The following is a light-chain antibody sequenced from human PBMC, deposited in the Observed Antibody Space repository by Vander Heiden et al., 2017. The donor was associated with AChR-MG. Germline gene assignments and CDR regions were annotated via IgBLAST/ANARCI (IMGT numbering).Light chain of an antibody. CDR2: AAS. CDR3: QQDDSFPRT. CDR1: QGISSS. Sequence: DIQMTQSPSSLSASVGDRVTITCRARQGISSSLGWYQQKRGQAPKLLLYAASRLQSGVPSRFSGSGSGADYTLTISSLQPDDFATYYCQQDDSFPRTFGQGTKVEI. V-gene: IGKV1-NL1*01. J-gene: IGKJ1*01.